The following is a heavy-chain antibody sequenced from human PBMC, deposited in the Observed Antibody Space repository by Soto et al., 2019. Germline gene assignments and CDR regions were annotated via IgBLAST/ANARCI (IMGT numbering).Heavy chain of an antibody. CDR3: ARDLGYYYDSSVPLGY. V-gene: IGHV4-59*12. CDR1: GGSISSYY. J-gene: IGHJ4*02. Sequence: SETLSLTCTVSGGSISSYYWSWIRQPPGKGLEWIGYIYYSGSTYYNPSLKSRVTISVDTSNNQFSLKLSSVTAADTAVYYCARDLGYYYDSSVPLGYWGQGTLVTVSS. D-gene: IGHD3-22*01. CDR2: IYYSGST.